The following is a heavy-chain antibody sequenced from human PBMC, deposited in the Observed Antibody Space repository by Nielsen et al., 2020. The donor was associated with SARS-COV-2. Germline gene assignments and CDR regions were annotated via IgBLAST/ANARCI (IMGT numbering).Heavy chain of an antibody. CDR3: VRHGAGSGSHHTIYGMDV. CDR1: GDSIYSSNFY. Sequence: SETLSLACTVSGDSIYSSNFYWGWIRQPPGRGLEWIGSVYYSGSTHYNPSLKSRLTISVDTPKNQFSLKLSSVTAADTSVYYCVRHGAGSGSHHTIYGMDVWGQGTTVTVSS. D-gene: IGHD3-10*01. J-gene: IGHJ6*02. CDR2: VYYSGST. V-gene: IGHV4-39*01.